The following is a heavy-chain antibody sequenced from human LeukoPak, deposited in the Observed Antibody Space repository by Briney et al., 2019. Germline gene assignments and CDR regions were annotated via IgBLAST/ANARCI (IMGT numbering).Heavy chain of an antibody. CDR2: INPNSGGT. Sequence: ASVKVSCKASGYTFTGYYMHWVRQAPGQGLEWMGWINPNSGGTNYAQKFKGRVTMTRDTSISTAYMELSRLRSDDTVVYYCARVPKATPGHFDYWGQGTLVTVSS. V-gene: IGHV1-2*02. CDR3: ARVPKATPGHFDY. J-gene: IGHJ4*02. CDR1: GYTFTGYY.